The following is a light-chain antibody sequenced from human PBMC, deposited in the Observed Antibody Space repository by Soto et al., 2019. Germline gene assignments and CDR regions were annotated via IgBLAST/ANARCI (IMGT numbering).Light chain of an antibody. CDR3: QHYGGPPPWT. V-gene: IGKV3-20*01. J-gene: IGKJ1*01. CDR1: QSVGSY. CDR2: GAS. Sequence: ENVLTQSPGTLSLSPGERATLSCRASQSVGSYLGWSQKKPGQAPRLLIYGASNRATGIPDRFSGSGSGTDFTLTISRLEPEDFAVYYCQHYGGPPPWTFGHGTKVEIK.